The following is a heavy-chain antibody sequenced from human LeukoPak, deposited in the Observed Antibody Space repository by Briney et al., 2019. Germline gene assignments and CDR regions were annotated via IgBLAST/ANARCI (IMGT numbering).Heavy chain of an antibody. J-gene: IGHJ3*02. CDR2: ISGSGGST. CDR3: AKDPTVDDAFDI. Sequence: GGSLRLSCAASGFTFSSYAMRWVRQAPGKGLEWVSGISGSGGSTYYADSVKGRFTISRDNSKNTLYLQMNSLRAEDTAVYYCAKDPTVDDAFDIWGQGTMVTVSS. D-gene: IGHD4-23*01. V-gene: IGHV3-23*01. CDR1: GFTFSSYA.